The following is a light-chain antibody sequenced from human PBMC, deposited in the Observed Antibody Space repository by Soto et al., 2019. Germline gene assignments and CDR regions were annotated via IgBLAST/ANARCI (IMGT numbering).Light chain of an antibody. J-gene: IGKJ1*01. CDR2: GSS. CDR1: QSVSSSY. CDR3: QQYGTSWT. V-gene: IGKV3-20*01. Sequence: ETVLTQSPGTLSLSPGERATLSCGASQSVSSSYLAWYQQKPGQAPRLLIYGSSSRATGIPDRFSGSGSGTDFTLTISRLEPEDFAVYYCQQYGTSWTFGQGTKVEIK.